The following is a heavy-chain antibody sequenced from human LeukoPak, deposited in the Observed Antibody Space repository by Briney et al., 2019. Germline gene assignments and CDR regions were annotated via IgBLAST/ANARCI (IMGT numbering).Heavy chain of an antibody. V-gene: IGHV3-7*01. Sequence: PGGSLRLSCAASGFTFSSYWMSWVRQAPGKGLEWVANIKQDGSEKYYVDSVKGRFTISRDNAKNSLYLQMNSLRAEDTAVYYCAREREYYYGSGSKDYWGQGTLVTVSS. D-gene: IGHD3-10*01. J-gene: IGHJ4*02. CDR3: AREREYYYGSGSKDY. CDR1: GFTFSSYW. CDR2: IKQDGSEK.